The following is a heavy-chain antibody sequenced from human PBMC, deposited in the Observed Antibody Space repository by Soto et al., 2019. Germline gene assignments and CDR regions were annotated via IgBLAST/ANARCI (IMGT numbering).Heavy chain of an antibody. J-gene: IGHJ4*02. CDR1: GYTFTSYG. D-gene: IGHD2-2*01. V-gene: IGHV1-18*01. CDR2: ISAYNGNT. CDR3: ARRYCGRTSCYGFFDY. Sequence: QVQLVQSGVEVKKPGASVTVSCKASGYTFTSYGIVWVRQAPGQGLEWMGWISAYNGNTSNAQKYQDRVTMTRDTSTDTAHMELRSLTSDDTAVYYCARRYCGRTSCYGFFDYWGQGTLVTVSS.